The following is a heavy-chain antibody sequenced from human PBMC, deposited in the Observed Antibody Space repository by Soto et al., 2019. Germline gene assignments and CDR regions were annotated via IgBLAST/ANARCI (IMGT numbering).Heavy chain of an antibody. CDR1: GGSFSGYY. V-gene: IGHV4-34*01. Sequence: SETLSLTCAVYGGSFSGYYWSWIRQPPGMGLEWIGEVNHGGSAKYSPSLKSRLTISVDTSKNQFSLKLTSVTAADTAVYYCARGGLDTAIVSEYYYYGMDVWGQGTTVTVLL. CDR2: VNHGGSA. CDR3: ARGGLDTAIVSEYYYYGMDV. D-gene: IGHD5-18*01. J-gene: IGHJ6*02.